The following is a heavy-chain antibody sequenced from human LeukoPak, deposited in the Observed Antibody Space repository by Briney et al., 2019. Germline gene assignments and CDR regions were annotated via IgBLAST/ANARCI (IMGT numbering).Heavy chain of an antibody. CDR3: ARGVTMIVVVIHDWYFDL. V-gene: IGHV4-39*01. J-gene: IGHJ2*01. CDR2: IYYTRST. CDR1: GGSISSSSYY. Sequence: SETLSLACTVSGGSISSSSYYWGWIRQPPGTGLEWIGSIYYTRSTYYNPSLKSRVTISVDTSKNQFSLKLTSVTAADTAVYYCARGVTMIVVVIHDWYFDLWGRGTLVTVSS. D-gene: IGHD3-22*01.